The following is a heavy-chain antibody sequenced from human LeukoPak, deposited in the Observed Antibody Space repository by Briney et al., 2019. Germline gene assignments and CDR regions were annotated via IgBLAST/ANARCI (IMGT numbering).Heavy chain of an antibody. Sequence: ASVKVSCKASGYTFTTYGINWVRQAPGQGLEWMGWISANNGNTKYAQKFQVRVTMTTDTSTNTAYMELRSLRSDDSAVYYCARGSAYMDVWGKGTTVTVSS. CDR2: ISANNGNT. CDR1: GYTFTTYG. CDR3: ARGSAYMDV. J-gene: IGHJ6*03. V-gene: IGHV1-18*01.